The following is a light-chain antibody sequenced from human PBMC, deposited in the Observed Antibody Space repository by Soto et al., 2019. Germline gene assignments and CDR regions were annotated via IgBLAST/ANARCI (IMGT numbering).Light chain of an antibody. Sequence: QSVLTQPPSVSGAPGQTITMSCTGSGSNVGASYDVHWYQVLPGAGPRLLIYKNNNRPSGVPDRFSGSKSGTSASLAITGLRAEDEADYYCRSYDNILSGPLFGGGTKLTVL. J-gene: IGLJ3*02. CDR1: GSNVGASYD. CDR3: RSYDNILSGPL. CDR2: KNN. V-gene: IGLV1-40*01.